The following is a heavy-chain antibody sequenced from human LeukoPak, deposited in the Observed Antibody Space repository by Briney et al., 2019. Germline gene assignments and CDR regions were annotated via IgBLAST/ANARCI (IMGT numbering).Heavy chain of an antibody. V-gene: IGHV3-33*01. CDR1: GFTFSSYG. CDR3: ARARPKTGIAVAGFDY. Sequence: GGSLRLSCAASGFTFSSYGMHWVRQAPGKGLEWVAVIWYDGSNKYYADSVKGRFTISRDNSKNTLYLQMNSLRAEDTAVYYCARARPKTGIAVAGFDYWGQGTLVTVSS. D-gene: IGHD6-19*01. CDR2: IWYDGSNK. J-gene: IGHJ4*02.